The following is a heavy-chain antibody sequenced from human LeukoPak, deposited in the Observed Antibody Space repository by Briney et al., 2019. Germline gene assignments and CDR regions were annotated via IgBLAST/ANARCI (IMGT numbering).Heavy chain of an antibody. V-gene: IGHV1-18*01. CDR3: ARDHSTLEWLSEPGWFDP. D-gene: IGHD3-3*01. J-gene: IGHJ5*02. CDR1: GYTFTSYG. CDR2: ISAYNGNT. Sequence: VASAKVSCKASGYTFTSYGISWVRQAPGQGLEWMGWISAYNGNTNYAQKLQGRVTMTTDTSTSTAYMELRSLRSDDTAVYYCARDHSTLEWLSEPGWFDPWGQGTLVTVSS.